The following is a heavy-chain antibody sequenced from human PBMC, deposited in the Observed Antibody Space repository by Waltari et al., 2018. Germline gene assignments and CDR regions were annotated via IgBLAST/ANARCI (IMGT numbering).Heavy chain of an antibody. J-gene: IGHJ4*02. CDR3: TRDSNTYFDILTVLDY. V-gene: IGHV3-49*04. CDR2: LRSKTYGETT. CDR1: GFDFRQFA. D-gene: IGHD3-9*01. Sequence: EVKLVESGGNLVQPGRSLRLSCANSGFDFRQFAITWVRQAPGQGLEWVGFLRSKTYGETTEFAASVKGRFTISRDDSKSIAYLQMNSLKTEDTAVYYCTRDSNTYFDILTVLDYWGQGTLVTVSS.